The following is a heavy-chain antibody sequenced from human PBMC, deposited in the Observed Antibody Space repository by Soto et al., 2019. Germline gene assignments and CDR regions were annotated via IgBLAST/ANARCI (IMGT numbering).Heavy chain of an antibody. D-gene: IGHD3-3*01. J-gene: IGHJ4*02. Sequence: QLQLQESGPGLVKPSETLSLTCTVSGGSISSSSYYWGWIRQPPGKGLEWIGSIYYSGSTYYNPSLKSRVTISVDTSKNQFSLKLSSVTAADTAVYYCARGQYYDFWSGYYSTYYFDYWGQGTLVTVSS. CDR1: GGSISSSSYY. CDR3: ARGQYYDFWSGYYSTYYFDY. V-gene: IGHV4-39*01. CDR2: IYYSGST.